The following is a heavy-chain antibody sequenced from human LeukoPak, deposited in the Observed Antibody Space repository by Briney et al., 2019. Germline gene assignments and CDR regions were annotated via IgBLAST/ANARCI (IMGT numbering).Heavy chain of an antibody. V-gene: IGHV3-53*01. CDR2: IYSGGNT. CDR1: GFSVSNYY. D-gene: IGHD3-22*01. CDR3: ARCYYDGSGFYYYFDY. J-gene: IGHJ4*02. Sequence: GGSLRLSCAASGFSVSNYYMSWVRQAPGKGLEWVSVIYSGGNTYYTDSVKGRFTISRDNPKNTVFLQMGSLRGEDTAVYYCARCYYDGSGFYYYFDYWGQGALVTVSS.